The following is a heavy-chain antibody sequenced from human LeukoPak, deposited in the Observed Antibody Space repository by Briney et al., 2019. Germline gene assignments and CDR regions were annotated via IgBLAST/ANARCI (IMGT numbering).Heavy chain of an antibody. V-gene: IGHV1-18*04. Sequence: ASVKVSCKASGYTFTSYGFSWVRPPPGQGLEWMGWISAYNGNTNYAQKLQGRVTMTTDTSTSTAYMELRSLRSDDTAVYYCARGRSGYDNYYYYGMDVWGKGTTVTVSS. J-gene: IGHJ6*04. CDR3: ARGRSGYDNYYYYGMDV. CDR2: ISAYNGNT. D-gene: IGHD5-12*01. CDR1: GYTFTSYG.